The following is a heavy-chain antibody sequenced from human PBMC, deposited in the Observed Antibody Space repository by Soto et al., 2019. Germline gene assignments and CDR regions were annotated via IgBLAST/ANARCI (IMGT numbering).Heavy chain of an antibody. J-gene: IGHJ4*02. CDR3: ATLGDLDY. D-gene: IGHD3-10*01. CDR2: INAGNGYT. V-gene: IGHV1-3*01. Sequence: QVQLVQSGAEVKKPGASVKVSCKASGYTFTSYAMHWVRQAPGQSLEWLGWINAGNGYTKYSQKFQGRVTITRDTSASTAYMELSSLRFEDPAVYYCATLGDLDYWGQGTLVTVSS. CDR1: GYTFTSYA.